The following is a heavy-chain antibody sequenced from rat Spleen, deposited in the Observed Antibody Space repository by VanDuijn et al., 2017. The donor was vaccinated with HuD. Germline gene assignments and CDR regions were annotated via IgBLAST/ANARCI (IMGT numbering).Heavy chain of an antibody. V-gene: IGHV2-43*01. CDR1: GFSLTSHP. D-gene: IGHD4-3*01. Sequence: QVQLKESGPGLVQPSQTLSLTCTVSGFSLTSHPVSWVRQPPGKGLQWMGVIWTGGSTVYNSLLKSRLSISRDTSKSQVFLKMNSLQTEDTATYYCARHLREASGVMDAWGQGASVTVSS. CDR3: ARHLREASGVMDA. J-gene: IGHJ4*01. CDR2: IWTGGST.